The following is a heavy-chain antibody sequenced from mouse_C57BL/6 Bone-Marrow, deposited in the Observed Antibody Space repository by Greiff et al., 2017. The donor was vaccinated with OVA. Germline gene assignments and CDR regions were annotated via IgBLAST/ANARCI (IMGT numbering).Heavy chain of an antibody. V-gene: IGHV5-15*01. CDR1: GFTFSDYG. J-gene: IGHJ1*03. CDR2: ISNLAYSI. CDR3: ARQGAVVPHWYFDV. D-gene: IGHD1-1*01. Sequence: EVQGVESGGGLVQPGGSLKLSCAASGFTFSDYGMAWVRQAPRKGPEWVAFISNLAYSIYYADTVTGRFTISRENAKNTLYLEMSSLRSEDTAMYYCARQGAVVPHWYFDVWGTGTTVTVSS.